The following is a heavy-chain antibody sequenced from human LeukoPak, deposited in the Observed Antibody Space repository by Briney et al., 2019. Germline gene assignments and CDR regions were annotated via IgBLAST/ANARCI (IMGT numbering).Heavy chain of an antibody. CDR2: IYHSGST. V-gene: IGHV4-30-2*01. CDR3: ASLDGDYDAFDI. Sequence: SKTLSLTCAVSGGSISSGGYSWSWIRQPPGKGLEWIGYIYHSGSTYYNPSLKSRVTISVDRSKSQFSLKLSSVTAADTAVYYCASLDGDYDAFDIWGQGTMVTVSS. CDR1: GGSISSGGYS. J-gene: IGHJ3*02. D-gene: IGHD4-17*01.